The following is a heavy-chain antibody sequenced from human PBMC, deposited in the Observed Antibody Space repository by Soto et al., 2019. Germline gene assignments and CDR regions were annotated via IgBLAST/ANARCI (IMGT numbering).Heavy chain of an antibody. Sequence: QVRLVQSGAEVKKPGASVKVSCKASGYTFPSYDINWVRQATGEELEWMGWMNPNSGNTGYAQKFQGRVTMTRNTSISTAYMELSSLRSEDTAVYYCAREHYGNSGWFDPWAQGTLVTVSS. CDR3: AREHYGNSGWFDP. V-gene: IGHV1-8*01. J-gene: IGHJ5*02. CDR2: MNPNSGNT. D-gene: IGHD3-10*01. CDR1: GYTFPSYD.